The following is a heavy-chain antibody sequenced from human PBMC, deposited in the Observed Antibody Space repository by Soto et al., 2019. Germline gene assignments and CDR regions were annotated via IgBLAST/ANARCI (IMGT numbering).Heavy chain of an antibody. Sequence: QVQLVQSGAEVKRPGSSVKVSCKASGDTFAFYSINWVRQAPGLGLEWMGRINPILSMSNYAQRFQGRVTMTAEKSTSTAYMVLNSLRSEDTAMYYCATSYGSGSRAFDYWGQGALVTVSS. CDR2: INPILSMS. CDR3: ATSYGSGSRAFDY. D-gene: IGHD3-10*01. J-gene: IGHJ4*02. V-gene: IGHV1-69*02. CDR1: GDTFAFYS.